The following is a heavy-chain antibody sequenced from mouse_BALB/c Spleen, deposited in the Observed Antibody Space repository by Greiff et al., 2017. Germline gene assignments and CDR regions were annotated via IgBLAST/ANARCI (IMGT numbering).Heavy chain of an antibody. J-gene: IGHJ2*01. CDR1: GYSITSDYA. V-gene: IGHV3-2*02. Sequence: EVQLQESGPGLVKPSQSLSLTCTVTGYSITSDYAWNWIRQFPGNKLEWMGYISYSGSTSYNPSLKSRISITRDTSKNQFFLQLNSVTTEDTATYYCARSHYYGSGNYWGQGTTLTVSS. CDR2: ISYSGST. D-gene: IGHD1-1*01. CDR3: ARSHYYGSGNY.